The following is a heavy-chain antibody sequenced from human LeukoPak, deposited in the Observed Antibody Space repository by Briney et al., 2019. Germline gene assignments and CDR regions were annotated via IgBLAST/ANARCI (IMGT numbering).Heavy chain of an antibody. J-gene: IGHJ3*01. CDR2: IKQDGSEK. D-gene: IGHD3-10*01. CDR1: RFSFSSYW. CDR3: AREDYYGSGNYVAWGGAFDV. Sequence: GGSLRLSCEASRFSFSSYWMTWVRQAPGKGLEWVANIKQDGSEKYYVDSLKGRFTISRDNAKISLFLQMNSLRAEDTAVYYCAREDYYGSGNYVAWGGAFDVWGRGTTVTVSS. V-gene: IGHV3-7*01.